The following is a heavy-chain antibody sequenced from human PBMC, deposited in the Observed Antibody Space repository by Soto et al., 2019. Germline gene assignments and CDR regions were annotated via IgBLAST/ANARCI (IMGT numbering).Heavy chain of an antibody. CDR1: GFSLSTSRVG. Sequence: SGPTLVNPTQTLTLTCSFSGFSLSTSRVGVAWIRQPPGKALEWLAIIYWDDDRRYSPSLKTRLAITKDTSKNQVVLTMTNLDPGDTATYYCAHTGYSYDPFGYWGHGTLVTVSS. CDR2: IYWDDDR. V-gene: IGHV2-5*02. D-gene: IGHD5-18*01. CDR3: AHTGYSYDPFGY. J-gene: IGHJ4*01.